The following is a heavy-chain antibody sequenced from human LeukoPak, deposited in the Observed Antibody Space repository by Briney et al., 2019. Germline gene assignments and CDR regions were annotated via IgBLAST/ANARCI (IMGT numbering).Heavy chain of an antibody. D-gene: IGHD3-3*01. CDR3: ARDPRGGSPTAPIFDS. V-gene: IGHV1-46*01. Sequence: GASVKVSCKASGYTFTSYGISWVRQAPGQGLEWMGIFNPSGGTTRYAQKFQGRVIMTRDMSTSTVYMELSSLRSEDTAVYYCARDPRGGSPTAPIFDSWGQGTLVTVSS. J-gene: IGHJ4*02. CDR1: GYTFTSYG. CDR2: FNPSGGTT.